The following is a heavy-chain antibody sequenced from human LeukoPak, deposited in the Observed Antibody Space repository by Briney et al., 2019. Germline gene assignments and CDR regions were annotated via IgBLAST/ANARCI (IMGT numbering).Heavy chain of an antibody. CDR2: IGGSGGST. V-gene: IGHV3-23*01. CDR1: GFTFNNYA. J-gene: IGHJ3*02. D-gene: IGHD1-26*01. CDR3: AKDRSGSYSDAFDI. Sequence: PGGSLRLSCAASGFTFNNYAMSWVRQAPGKGLEWVSGIGGSGGSTYYADSVKGRFTISRDNSKNTLYLQMNSLRAEDTAVYYCAKDRSGSYSDAFDIWGQGTMVTVSS.